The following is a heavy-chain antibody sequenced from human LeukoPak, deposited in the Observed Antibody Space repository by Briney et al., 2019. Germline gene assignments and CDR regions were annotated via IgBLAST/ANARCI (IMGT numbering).Heavy chain of an antibody. J-gene: IGHJ4*01. D-gene: IGHD5-24*01. CDR1: GGTFSSYA. Sequence: GASVKVSCKASGGTFSSYAISWVRQAPGQGLEWMGGIIPIFGTANYAQKFQGRVTITTDEPTSTAYMELSSLRSKDTAVYYCARSSIGWLQLGVFAYCGQETLVTVSS. CDR2: IIPIFGTA. V-gene: IGHV1-69*05. CDR3: ARSSIGWLQLGVFAY.